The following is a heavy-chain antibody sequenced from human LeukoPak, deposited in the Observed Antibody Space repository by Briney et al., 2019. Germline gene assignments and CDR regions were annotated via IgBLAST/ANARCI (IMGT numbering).Heavy chain of an antibody. CDR3: AREAGDQYGDYYYYYMDV. Sequence: SETLSLTCTVSGGSISSYYWSWIRQPAGKGLEWIGRIYTSGSTNYNPSLKSRVTMSVDTSKNQFSLKLSSVTAADTAVYYCAREAGDQYGDYYYYYMDVWGKGTTVTVSS. CDR2: IYTSGST. D-gene: IGHD3-16*01. V-gene: IGHV4-4*07. CDR1: GGSISSYY. J-gene: IGHJ6*03.